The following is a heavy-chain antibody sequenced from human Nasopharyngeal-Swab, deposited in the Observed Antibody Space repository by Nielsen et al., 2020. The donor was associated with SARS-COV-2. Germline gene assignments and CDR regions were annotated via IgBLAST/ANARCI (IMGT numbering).Heavy chain of an antibody. V-gene: IGHV1-18*01. J-gene: IGHJ3*02. CDR2: ISPYNSNT. Sequence: ASVKVSCKASGYTFISFGINWVRQAPGQGLVWMGWISPYNSNTNYAQKLQGRVLMTTDSSTYTSYMELRSLRSDDTAVYYCARGQGSWTRNAFDIWGQGTMVTVSS. D-gene: IGHD3/OR15-3a*01. CDR3: ARGQGSWTRNAFDI. CDR1: GYTFISFG.